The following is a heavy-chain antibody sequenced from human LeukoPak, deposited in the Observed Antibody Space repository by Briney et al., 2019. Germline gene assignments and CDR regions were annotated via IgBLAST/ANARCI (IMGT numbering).Heavy chain of an antibody. J-gene: IGHJ5*02. CDR3: ARDNSVGDYAWWFDP. CDR1: GYTFINYY. D-gene: IGHD1-26*01. CDR2: INPSGGST. Sequence: ASVKVSCKASGYTFINYYMHWVRQAPGQGLEWMGIINPSGGSTSCGQKFQGRVTMTRDMSTSTDYMELSSLRSEDTAVHYCARDNSVGDYAWWFDPWGQGTLVTVSS. V-gene: IGHV1-46*01.